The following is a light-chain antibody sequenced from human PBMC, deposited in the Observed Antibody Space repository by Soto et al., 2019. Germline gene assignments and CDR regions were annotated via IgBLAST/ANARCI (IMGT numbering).Light chain of an antibody. CDR2: SVS. Sequence: LKLAARTLFLSKGDRATLSCRASQSISNDYVAWVQQKPGQTPRLLIYSVSSRATGIPDRFSGSGSGTDFTLTISRLEPEDFGLNYFLHHGSSLSTFGHGTKVDI. V-gene: IGKV3-20*01. J-gene: IGKJ1*01. CDR1: QSISNDY. CDR3: LHHGSSLST.